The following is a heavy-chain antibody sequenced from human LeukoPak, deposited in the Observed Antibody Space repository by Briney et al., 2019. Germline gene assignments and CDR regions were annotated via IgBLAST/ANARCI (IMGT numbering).Heavy chain of an antibody. J-gene: IGHJ4*02. Sequence: ASVKVSCKVSGYTLTELFMHWVRQAPGKGLEWMGGFDPEDGETIYAQKFQGRVTMTEDTSTDTAYMELSSLRSEDTAVYYCATADSSSWPYYFDYWGQGTLVTVSS. CDR3: ATADSSSWPYYFDY. CDR2: FDPEDGET. V-gene: IGHV1-24*01. CDR1: GYTLTELF. D-gene: IGHD6-13*01.